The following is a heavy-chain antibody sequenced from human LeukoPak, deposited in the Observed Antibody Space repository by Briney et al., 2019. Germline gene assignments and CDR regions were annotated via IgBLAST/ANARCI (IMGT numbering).Heavy chain of an antibody. J-gene: IGHJ4*03. CDR1: GCTFSNYS. Sequence: ASVKVSCKASGCTFSNYSIHGVRQAPGKGLEWMGGINPRYGTANYAQKFQGRVTITEDKSTSTAYMELSSLRSEDTAVYYCARGSMKSGALDFWGQGTLVTVSS. CDR2: INPRYGTA. V-gene: IGHV1-69*06. CDR3: ARGSMKSGALDF.